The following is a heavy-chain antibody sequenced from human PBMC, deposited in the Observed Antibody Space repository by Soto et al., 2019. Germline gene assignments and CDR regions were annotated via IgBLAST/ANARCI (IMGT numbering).Heavy chain of an antibody. CDR2: IYYSGST. CDR1: GGYISSSSYY. J-gene: IGHJ6*03. D-gene: IGHD3-10*01. V-gene: IGHV4-39*01. Sequence: SETLSLTCTVSGGYISSSSYYWGWIRQPPGKGLEWIGSIYYSGSTYYNPSLKSRVTISVDTSKNQFSLKLSSVTAADTAVYYCARQSTMVRGANLWGYYYYYMDVWGKGTTVTVSS. CDR3: ARQSTMVRGANLWGYYYYYMDV.